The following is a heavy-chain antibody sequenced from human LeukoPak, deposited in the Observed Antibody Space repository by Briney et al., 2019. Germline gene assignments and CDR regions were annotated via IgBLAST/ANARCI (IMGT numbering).Heavy chain of an antibody. CDR3: AREVYSNYDY. CDR1: GFTFSVYY. J-gene: IGHJ4*02. CDR2: ISSGSDYT. Sequence: PGGSLRLSCAASGFTFSVYYMSWIRQAPGKGLGWVSYISSGSDYTNYADSVKGRFTISRDNAKNSLYLQMNSLSAEDTAVYYCAREVYSNYDYWGQGTLVTVSS. V-gene: IGHV3-11*05. D-gene: IGHD4-11*01.